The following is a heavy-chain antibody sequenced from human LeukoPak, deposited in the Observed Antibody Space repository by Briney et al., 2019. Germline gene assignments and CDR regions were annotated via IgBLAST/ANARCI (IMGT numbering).Heavy chain of an antibody. CDR3: ARDLGYSSVSGDFDY. D-gene: IGHD6-19*01. V-gene: IGHV1-18*01. CDR1: GYTVTSYG. J-gene: IGHJ4*02. CDR2: ISAYNGKT. Sequence: ASVKVSCKASGYTVTSYGISWVRQAPGQGLECMGWISAYNGKTNYAQKLQGRVTMTTDPSTSTAYMELRSLRSDDTAVYYCARDLGYSSVSGDFDYWGQGTLVTVSS.